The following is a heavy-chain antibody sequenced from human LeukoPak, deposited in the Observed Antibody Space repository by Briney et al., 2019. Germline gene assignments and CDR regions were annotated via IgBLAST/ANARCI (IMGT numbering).Heavy chain of an antibody. CDR1: GFTFSDYY. J-gene: IGHJ4*02. Sequence: GGSLRLSCAASGFTFSDYYMSWIRQAPGKGLEWVSYISSSGSTIYYADSVKGRFTISRDNAKNSLYLQMNSLRAEDTAVYYCARELGYYDFWSGYLTGPRTHAYYFDYWGQGTLVTVSS. V-gene: IGHV3-11*01. CDR3: ARELGYYDFWSGYLTGPRTHAYYFDY. CDR2: ISSSGSTI. D-gene: IGHD3-3*01.